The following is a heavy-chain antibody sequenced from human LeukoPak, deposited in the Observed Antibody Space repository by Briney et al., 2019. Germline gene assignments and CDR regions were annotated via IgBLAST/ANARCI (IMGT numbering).Heavy chain of an antibody. CDR3: TRPKYCFWQLGGGFDP. V-gene: IGHV1-18*01. CDR2: ISNYNGNK. CDR1: VYTFTSYG. Sequence: GSSVKVSCKASVYTFTSYGVTTVGQAPGPGLEGMGWISNYNGNKNYAQTLPARVTMLTDTTTRTANIQGRRLRSEPPALYYSTRPKYCFWQLGGGFDPWGEGTRVTVSS. D-gene: IGHD3-16*01. J-gene: IGHJ5*02.